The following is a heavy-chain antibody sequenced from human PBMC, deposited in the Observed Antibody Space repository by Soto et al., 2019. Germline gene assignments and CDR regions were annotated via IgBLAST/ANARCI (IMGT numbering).Heavy chain of an antibody. V-gene: IGHV3-9*01. Sequence: EVQLVESGGGLVQPGGSLRLSCAASGFTFDDYAMHWVRRVPGKGVEWVSSITWNSNVLGYADSVKGRFTISRDNAKNSLYLQMNSLRPEDTALYYCATGGPDGFCSGGRCYFEQWGQGTLVTVSS. CDR1: GFTFDDYA. CDR3: ATGGPDGFCSGGRCYFEQ. J-gene: IGHJ4*02. D-gene: IGHD2-15*01. CDR2: ITWNSNVL.